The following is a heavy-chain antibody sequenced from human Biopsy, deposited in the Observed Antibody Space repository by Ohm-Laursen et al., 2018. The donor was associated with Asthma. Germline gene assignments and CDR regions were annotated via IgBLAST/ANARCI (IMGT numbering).Heavy chain of an antibody. CDR2: ISYDGSNK. CDR1: GFTFSGYG. V-gene: IGHV3-30*03. CDR3: ARDMNREGWCFDY. D-gene: IGHD6-19*01. Sequence: SLRLSCTASGFTFSGYGMHWVRQAPGKGLEWVAVISYDGSNKYYADSVKGRFTISRDNSKNTLYLQMNSLRVDDTAVYYCARDMNREGWCFDYWGQGTLVNVSS. J-gene: IGHJ4*01.